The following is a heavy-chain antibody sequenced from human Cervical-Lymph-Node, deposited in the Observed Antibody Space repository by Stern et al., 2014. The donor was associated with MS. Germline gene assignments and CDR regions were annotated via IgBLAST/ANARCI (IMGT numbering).Heavy chain of an antibody. D-gene: IGHD2-21*02. Sequence: VQLVQSVAEVKKPGASVKVSCKVSGDTLSEISMHWVRQAPGKGLEWMGGFDPQLGETLYELNIQGRVTVAEDRSTDTAYMELSSLRSEDTTMYYCATHRGRVTYYYGMDVWGQGTTVTVSS. CDR1: GDTLSEIS. CDR2: FDPQLGET. J-gene: IGHJ6*02. V-gene: IGHV1-24*01. CDR3: ATHRGRVTYYYGMDV.